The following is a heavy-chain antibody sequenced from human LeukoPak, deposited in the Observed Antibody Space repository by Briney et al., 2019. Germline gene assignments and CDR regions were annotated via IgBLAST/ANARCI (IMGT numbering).Heavy chain of an antibody. CDR1: GYTFTSYG. CDR2: ISAYNGNT. D-gene: IGHD3-10*01. J-gene: IGHJ6*02. CDR3: ARTMVRGVMVLYYYYGMDV. V-gene: IGHV1-18*01. Sequence: ASVKVSCKASGYTFTSYGISWVRQAPGQGLEWMGWISAYNGNTNYAQKLQGRVTMTTDTSTSTAYMELSSLRSEDTAVYYCARTMVRGVMVLYYYYGMDVWGQGTTVTVSS.